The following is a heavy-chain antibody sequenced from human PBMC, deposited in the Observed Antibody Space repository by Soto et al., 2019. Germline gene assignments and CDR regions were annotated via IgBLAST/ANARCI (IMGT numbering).Heavy chain of an antibody. CDR3: AKDYNNYWSGYYAH. CDR1: GFTSNDHA. J-gene: IGHJ4*02. Sequence: PGGSLRLSCAASGFTSNDHALRWVRDAPGKGMEWVSSISWDSGIREYADSVKGRFTISRDNAKNSLYLEMDSLRADHTALYYCAKDYNNYWSGYYAHWGQGT. CDR2: ISWDSGIR. D-gene: IGHD3-3*01. V-gene: IGHV3-9*02.